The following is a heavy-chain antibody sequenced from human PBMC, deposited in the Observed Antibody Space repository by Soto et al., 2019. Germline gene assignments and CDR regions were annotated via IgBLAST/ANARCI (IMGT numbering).Heavy chain of an antibody. CDR2: IFWNDDR. Sequence: QITLKESGPPLVRPTETLTLTCTFSGFSLSSSGVGVGWIRQPPGKAPEWLALIFWNDDRRYSPSLRGRLTITKDTPNNQVVLTLANVDPVDTGTYHCGYRVVGHAHTDYYFDFWSPGTLVTVSS. CDR1: GFSLSSSGVG. D-gene: IGHD3-16*01. V-gene: IGHV2-5*01. J-gene: IGHJ4*02. CDR3: GYRVVGHAHTDYYFDF.